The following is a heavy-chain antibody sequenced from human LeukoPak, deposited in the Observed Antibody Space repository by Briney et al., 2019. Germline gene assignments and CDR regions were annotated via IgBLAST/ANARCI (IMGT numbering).Heavy chain of an antibody. J-gene: IGHJ6*02. CDR2: ISYDGSGE. V-gene: IGHV3-30*18. CDR3: AKDSPRPPYYYYALDV. Sequence: GGSLRLSCVASGFTFSMYGIHWVRQAPGKGLEWVAVISYDGSGEYYADSVKGRFTVSRDNSKNTLSLQMNSLTSEDTAVYYCAKDSPRPPYYYYALDVWGQGTTVTVSS. CDR1: GFTFSMYG.